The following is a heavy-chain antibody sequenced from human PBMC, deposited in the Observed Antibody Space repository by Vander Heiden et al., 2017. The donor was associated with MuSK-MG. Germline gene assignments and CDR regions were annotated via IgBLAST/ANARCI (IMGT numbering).Heavy chain of an antibody. CDR2: ISPNSGAT. Sequence: QAQLVQSGAEVKKPGASVKVSCKASGYTFTDYSLHWVRQAPGQGLEWMGWISPNSGATNYAQTFQGRVTMTRDTSITTAYMELTRLRSDDTAVYFCARGHPMVRGVIFRRYLQHWGQGTLVTVSS. D-gene: IGHD3-10*01. J-gene: IGHJ1*01. V-gene: IGHV1-2*02. CDR1: GYTFTDYS. CDR3: ARGHPMVRGVIFRRYLQH.